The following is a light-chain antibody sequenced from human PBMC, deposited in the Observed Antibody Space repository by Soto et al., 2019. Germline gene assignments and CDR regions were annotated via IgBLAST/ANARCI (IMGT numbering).Light chain of an antibody. CDR1: QSVSSSY. CDR2: GAS. J-gene: IGKJ3*01. Sequence: EIVLTQSPGTLSLSPGERATLSCRASQSVSSSYLAWYQQKPGQAPRLLIYGASSRATGIPDRFSGSGSGTDFTLTISRLEPEDWAVYYCQQYGSSLFTFGPGTKVYIK. V-gene: IGKV3-20*01. CDR3: QQYGSSLFT.